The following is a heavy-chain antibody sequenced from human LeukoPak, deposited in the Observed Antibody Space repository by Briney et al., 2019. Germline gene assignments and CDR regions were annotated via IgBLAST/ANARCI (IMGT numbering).Heavy chain of an antibody. V-gene: IGHV3-21*01. D-gene: IGHD6-19*01. Sequence: PGGSLRLSCAASGFTFSSYSMNWVRQAPGKGLKWVSSISSSSSYIYYADSVKGRFTISRDNAKNSLYLQMNSLRAEDTAVYYCARASGQWLVTFDYWGQGTLVTVSS. CDR2: ISSSSSYI. J-gene: IGHJ4*02. CDR1: GFTFSSYS. CDR3: ARASGQWLVTFDY.